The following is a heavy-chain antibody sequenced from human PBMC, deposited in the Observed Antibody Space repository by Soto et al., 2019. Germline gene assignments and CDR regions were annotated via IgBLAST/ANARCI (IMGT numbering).Heavy chain of an antibody. D-gene: IGHD3-3*02. CDR2: IKQDGSEK. CDR1: GFTFSSYW. Sequence: GGSLRLSCAASGFTFSSYWMSWVRQAPGKGLEWVANIKQDGSEKYYVDSVKGRFTISRDNAKHSLYLQMNSLRAEDTAVYYCARVTPFLEWFYGMDVWGQGTTVTVSS. J-gene: IGHJ6*02. CDR3: ARVTPFLEWFYGMDV. V-gene: IGHV3-7*03.